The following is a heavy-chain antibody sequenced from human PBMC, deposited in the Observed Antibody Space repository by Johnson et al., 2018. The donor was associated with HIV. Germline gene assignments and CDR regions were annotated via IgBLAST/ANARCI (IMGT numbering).Heavy chain of an antibody. CDR1: EFTFSSYW. CDR2: IKQDGSEK. J-gene: IGHJ3*02. Sequence: VQLVESGGGVVQPGGSLRLSCAASEFTFSSYWMSWVRQAPGKGLEWVANIKQDGSEKYYVDSVKGRFTISRDNAKNSLYLQMNSLIAEDTAVYYCARLGIAAARGAFDIWGQGTMVTVSS. V-gene: IGHV3-7*01. CDR3: ARLGIAAARGAFDI. D-gene: IGHD6-13*01.